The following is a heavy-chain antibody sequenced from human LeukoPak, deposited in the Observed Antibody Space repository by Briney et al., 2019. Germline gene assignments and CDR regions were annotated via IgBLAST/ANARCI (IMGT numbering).Heavy chain of an antibody. CDR1: GYTFTSYG. CDR2: ISAYNGNT. Sequence: ASVKVSCKASGYTFTSYGISWVRQAPGQGLEWMGWISAYNGNTNYAQKLQGRVTMTTDTSTSTAYMELRSLRSDDTAVYYCARGEVVVVTENNWFDPWGQGTLVTVSS. V-gene: IGHV1-18*01. J-gene: IGHJ5*02. CDR3: ARGEVVVVTENNWFDP. D-gene: IGHD2-21*02.